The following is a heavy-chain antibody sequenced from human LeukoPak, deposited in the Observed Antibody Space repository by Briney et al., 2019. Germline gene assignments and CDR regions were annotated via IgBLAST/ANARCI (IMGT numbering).Heavy chain of an antibody. J-gene: IGHJ4*02. CDR2: IYISGST. V-gene: IGHV4-4*09. CDR1: GGSISSYY. Sequence: SETVSLTCTVSGGSISSYYWSWIRQPPGKGLEWIGHIYISGSTNYSPSLKNRVTISVDTSKNQFSLNLRSVTAADTAMYYCARLYYYDSSGYYYYYFDYWGQGNLVTVSS. D-gene: IGHD3-22*01. CDR3: ARLYYYDSSGYYYYYFDY.